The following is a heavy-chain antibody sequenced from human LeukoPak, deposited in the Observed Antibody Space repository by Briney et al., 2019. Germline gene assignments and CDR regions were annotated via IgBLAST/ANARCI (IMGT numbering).Heavy chain of an antibody. CDR3: ARDSGFGGPGGDNWFDS. CDR1: GFTVSAKY. D-gene: IGHD3-16*01. V-gene: IGHV3-66*02. Sequence: GGSLRLSCAASGFTVSAKYMSWVRQGPGKGLGWISSIYSDGGTNYADSVKGRFTISRDNSKNTMYLQMNSLRPEDTAVYYCARDSGFGGPGGDNWFDSWGQGALVTVSS. CDR2: IYSDGGT. J-gene: IGHJ5*01.